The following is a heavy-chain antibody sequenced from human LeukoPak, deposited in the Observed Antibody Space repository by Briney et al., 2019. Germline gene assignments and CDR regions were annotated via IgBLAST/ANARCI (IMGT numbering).Heavy chain of an antibody. D-gene: IGHD1/OR15-1a*01. Sequence: SETLSLTCTVSGGSISSGSYYWSWIRQPAGKGLEWIGRIYTSGSTYYNPSLKSRVTISVDTSKNQFSLKLSSVTAADTAVYYCARGRRVWGGTNWFDPWGQGTLVTVSS. V-gene: IGHV4-61*02. CDR1: GGSISSGSYY. J-gene: IGHJ5*02. CDR2: IYTSGST. CDR3: ARGRRVWGGTNWFDP.